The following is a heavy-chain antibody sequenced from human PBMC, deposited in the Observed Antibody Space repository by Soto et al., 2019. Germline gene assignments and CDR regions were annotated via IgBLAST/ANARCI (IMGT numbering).Heavy chain of an antibody. CDR2: ISYDGRNK. Sequence: QVHLVESGGGVVQPGRSLRLSCAASGFTFSSYAMHWVRQAPGKGLEWVAVISYDGRNKYYADSVKGRFTISRDNSKNTLYLQMDSLRPEDTAVYYCARDPRYCSDIICYYYAMDVWGQGTTVTVSS. V-gene: IGHV3-30*04. CDR1: GFTFSSYA. D-gene: IGHD2-15*01. CDR3: ARDPRYCSDIICYYYAMDV. J-gene: IGHJ6*02.